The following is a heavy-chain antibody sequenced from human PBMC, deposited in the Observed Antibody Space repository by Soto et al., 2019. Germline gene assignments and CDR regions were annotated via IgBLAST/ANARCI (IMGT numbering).Heavy chain of an antibody. Sequence: PGGSLRLSCAAPGFTFSSYGMHWVRQAPGKGLEWVAVIWYDGSNKYYADSVKGRFTISRDNSKNTLYLQMNSLRAEDTAVYYCARGPRYYYYGMDVWGQGTTVTVSS. CDR1: GFTFSSYG. J-gene: IGHJ6*02. CDR2: IWYDGSNK. V-gene: IGHV3-33*01. CDR3: ARGPRYYYYGMDV.